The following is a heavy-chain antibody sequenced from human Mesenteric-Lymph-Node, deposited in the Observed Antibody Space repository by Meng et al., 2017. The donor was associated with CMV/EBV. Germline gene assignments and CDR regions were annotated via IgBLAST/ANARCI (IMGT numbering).Heavy chain of an antibody. CDR3: TGDSVSNPNLDY. CDR2: IYRGDNT. J-gene: IGHJ4*02. Sequence: GGAGGGLVPPGGSLRLSCAASGFNFRNKYMSWVRQAPGKGLEWVCIIYRGDNTYYIDSVKDRFTVSRDNSKNTMYLQMNSLRVEDTAVYYCTGDSVSNPNLDYWGQGTLVTVSS. CDR1: GFNFRNKY. D-gene: IGHD3-10*01. V-gene: IGHV3-66*01.